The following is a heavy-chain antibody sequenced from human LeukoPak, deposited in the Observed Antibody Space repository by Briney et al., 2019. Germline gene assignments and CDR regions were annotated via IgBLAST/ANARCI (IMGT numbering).Heavy chain of an antibody. CDR1: GFTFSSYA. Sequence: PGGPLRLSCAASGFTFSSYAMRWVRQAPGKGLEWVSAVSGSGGSKYYADSVKGRFTISRDNSKNTLYLQMNSLRAEDTAGHYCAKDDNLDDWGQGTTVTVSS. CDR3: AKDDNLDD. J-gene: IGHJ4*02. V-gene: IGHV3-23*01. CDR2: VSGSGGSK. D-gene: IGHD1-14*01.